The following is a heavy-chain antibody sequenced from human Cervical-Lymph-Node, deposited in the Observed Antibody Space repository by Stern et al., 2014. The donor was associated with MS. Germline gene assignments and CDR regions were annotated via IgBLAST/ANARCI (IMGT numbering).Heavy chain of an antibody. D-gene: IGHD1-26*01. CDR1: GFTFSSYS. V-gene: IGHV3-48*02. Sequence: VQLVESGGGLVQPGGCLRLSCAASGFTFSSYSMNWVRQAPGKGLEWVSYISSSSSTIYYADSVKGRFTISRDNAKNSLYLQMNSLRDEDTAVYYCARDRAGVGATLMGYYYYGMDVWGQGTTVTVSS. J-gene: IGHJ6*02. CDR3: ARDRAGVGATLMGYYYYGMDV. CDR2: ISSSSSTI.